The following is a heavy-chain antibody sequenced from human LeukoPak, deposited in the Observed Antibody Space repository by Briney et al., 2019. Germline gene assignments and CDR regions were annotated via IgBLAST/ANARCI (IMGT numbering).Heavy chain of an antibody. Sequence: GGSLRLSCAASGFTFSSYEMNWVRQAPGKGLEWVSYISSSGSTIYYADSVKGRFTISRDNSKNTLYLQMNSLRAEDTAVYYCARDDYGDLVYWGQGTLVTVSS. V-gene: IGHV3-48*03. CDR1: GFTFSSYE. CDR3: ARDDYGDLVY. CDR2: ISSSGSTI. J-gene: IGHJ4*02. D-gene: IGHD4-17*01.